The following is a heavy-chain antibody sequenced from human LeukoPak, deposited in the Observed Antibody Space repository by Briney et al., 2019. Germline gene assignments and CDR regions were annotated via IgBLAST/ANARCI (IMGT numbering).Heavy chain of an antibody. J-gene: IGHJ6*02. V-gene: IGHV4-31*03. CDR3: ARAGGYCSGGSRYALWYYGMDV. CDR2: IYYSGST. Sequence: SQTLSLTCTVSGGSISSGGYYWSWIRQHPGKGLEWIGYIYYSGSTYYNPSLKSRVTISVDTSKNQFSLKLSSVTAADTAVYYCARAGGYCSGGSRYALWYYGMDVWGQGTTVTVSS. CDR1: GGSISSGGYY. D-gene: IGHD2-15*01.